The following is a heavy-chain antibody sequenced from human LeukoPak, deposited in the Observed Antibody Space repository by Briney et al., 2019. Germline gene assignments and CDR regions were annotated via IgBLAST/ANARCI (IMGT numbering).Heavy chain of an antibody. CDR2: INPNSGGT. Sequence: ASVKVSCKASGYTFTGYYMHWVRQAPGQGLEWMGWINPNSGGTNYAQKFQGRVTMTRDTSISTAYMELSRLRSDDTAVYYCARTRREGRRYYFDYWGQGTLVTVSS. CDR1: GYTFTGYY. D-gene: IGHD3-10*01. CDR3: ARTRREGRRYYFDY. V-gene: IGHV1-2*02. J-gene: IGHJ4*02.